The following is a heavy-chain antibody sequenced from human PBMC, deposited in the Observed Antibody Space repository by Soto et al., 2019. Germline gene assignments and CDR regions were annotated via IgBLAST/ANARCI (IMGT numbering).Heavy chain of an antibody. V-gene: IGHV1-18*01. CDR2: ISGYNDNT. CDR1: GYTFTNYG. Sequence: QLQLVQSGAEVKKPGASVKVSCKASGYTFTNYGISWVRQAPGQGLEWMGWISGYNDNTNYAQELQGRVTMTTDTSTNTAYMELRSLTSDDTAVHYCARAHRTDVYALDTWGQGTMVTVPS. J-gene: IGHJ3*02. CDR3: ARAHRTDVYALDT. D-gene: IGHD2-8*01.